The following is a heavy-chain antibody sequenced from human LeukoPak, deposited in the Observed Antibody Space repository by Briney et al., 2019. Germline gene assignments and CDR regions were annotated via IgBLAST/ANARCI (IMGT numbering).Heavy chain of an antibody. CDR1: GFTFSSYS. CDR3: ARGSIVVVNKHNFDY. D-gene: IGHD3-22*01. J-gene: IGHJ4*02. V-gene: IGHV3-21*01. Sequence: GGSLRLSCAAYGFTFSSYSMNWVRQAPGKGLEWVSFISTSSSYIYYADSVKGRFTISRDNAKNSLYLEMNSLRAEDTAVYYCARGSIVVVNKHNFDYWGQGTLVTVSS. CDR2: ISTSSSYI.